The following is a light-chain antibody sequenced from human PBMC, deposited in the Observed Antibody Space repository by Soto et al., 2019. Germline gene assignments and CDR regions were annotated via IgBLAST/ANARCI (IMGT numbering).Light chain of an antibody. Sequence: QSALTQPASVSGSPGQSITISCTGTSSDGGSYNLVSWYQQHPGKAPKLMIYEGSKRPSGVSNRFSGSKSGNTASLTISGLQAEDEADYYCCSYAGSNAIHVVFGGGTQLTVL. V-gene: IGLV2-23*03. J-gene: IGLJ2*01. CDR1: SSDGGSYNL. CDR2: EGS. CDR3: CSYAGSNAIHVV.